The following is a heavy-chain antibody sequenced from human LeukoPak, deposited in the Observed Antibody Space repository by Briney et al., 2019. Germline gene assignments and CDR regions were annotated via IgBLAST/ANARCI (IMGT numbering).Heavy chain of an antibody. Sequence: SVKVSCKASGGTFSSYAISWVRQAPGRGLEWMGRIIPILGIANYAQKFQGRVTITADESTSTAYMELSSLRSEDTAVYYCASTGYCTNGVCAYFDYWGQGTLVTVSS. CDR2: IIPILGIA. CDR1: GGTFSSYA. J-gene: IGHJ4*02. CDR3: ASTGYCTNGVCAYFDY. V-gene: IGHV1-69*04. D-gene: IGHD2-8*01.